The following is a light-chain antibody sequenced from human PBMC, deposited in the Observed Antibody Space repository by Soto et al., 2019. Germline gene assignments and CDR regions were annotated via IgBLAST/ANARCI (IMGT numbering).Light chain of an antibody. CDR2: DAS. Sequence: EIVLTQSPATLSLSPGERATLSCRASQSVSSYLAWYQQKPGQAPRLLIYDASNRATGIPARFSGSVSGTDFTLTISSLEPEDFAVYYCHQRGNWPAITFGQGTRLEI. J-gene: IGKJ5*01. CDR3: HQRGNWPAIT. V-gene: IGKV3-11*01. CDR1: QSVSSY.